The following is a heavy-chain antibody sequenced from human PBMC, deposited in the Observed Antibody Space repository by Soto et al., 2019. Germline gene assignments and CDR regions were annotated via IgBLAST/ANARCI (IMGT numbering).Heavy chain of an antibody. Sequence: SETLSLTCTVSGGSISSSSYYWVWIRQPPGKELEWIGSICYSGSTYYNPFIESRVTISVDTPKNQFSLNLNAVTAAETAVYFFARQRRDTNGYWPQFDNWGQGTLVTVSS. J-gene: IGHJ4*02. CDR3: ARQRRDTNGYWPQFDN. CDR1: GGSISSSSYY. D-gene: IGHD3-22*01. CDR2: ICYSGST. V-gene: IGHV4-39*01.